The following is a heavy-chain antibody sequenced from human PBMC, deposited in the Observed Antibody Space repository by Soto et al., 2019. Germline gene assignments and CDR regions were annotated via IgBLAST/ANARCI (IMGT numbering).Heavy chain of an antibody. CDR3: ARLDPGYCSGGSCYSYDY. J-gene: IGHJ4*02. D-gene: IGHD2-15*01. V-gene: IGHV4-59*08. CDR2: IYYSGST. CDR1: GGSISSYY. Sequence: QVQLQESGPGLVKPSETLSLTCTVSGGSISSYYWSWIWQPPGQGLEWIGYIYYSGSTNYNPSLKSRVTISVDTSKNQFSLKLSSVTAADTAVYYCARLDPGYCSGGSCYSYDYWGQGTLVTVSS.